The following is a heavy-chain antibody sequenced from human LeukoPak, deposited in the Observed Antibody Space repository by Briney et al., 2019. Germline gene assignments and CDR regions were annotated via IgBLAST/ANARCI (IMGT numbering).Heavy chain of an antibody. V-gene: IGHV3-66*01. CDR3: ARGGIVVPAAMKV. Sequence: GGSLRLSCAASGFTVSSNYMSWVRQAPGKGLEWVSVIYSGGSTYYADSVKGRFTTSRDNSKNTLYLQMNSLRAEDTAVYYCARGGIVVPAAMKVWGQGTLVTVSS. CDR1: GFTVSSNY. D-gene: IGHD2-2*01. CDR2: IYSGGST. J-gene: IGHJ4*02.